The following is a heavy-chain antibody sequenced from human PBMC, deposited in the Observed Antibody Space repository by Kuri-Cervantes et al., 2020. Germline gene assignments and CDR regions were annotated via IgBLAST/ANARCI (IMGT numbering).Heavy chain of an antibody. J-gene: IGHJ4*02. CDR2: TRNKAYSYTT. Sequence: GGSLRLSCAASGFIFSDHYMDWVRQAPGKGLEWVARTRNKAYSYTTEYAASVKGRFTISRDDSKNSVYLQMNTVKTEDTAVYYCARGYSSSGGPWGYWGQGTLVTVSS. CDR1: GFIFSDHY. D-gene: IGHD6-6*01. CDR3: ARGYSSSGGPWGY. V-gene: IGHV3-72*01.